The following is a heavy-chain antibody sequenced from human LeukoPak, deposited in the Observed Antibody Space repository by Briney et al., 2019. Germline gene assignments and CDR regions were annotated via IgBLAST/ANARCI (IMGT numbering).Heavy chain of an antibody. CDR2: IYHSGST. Sequence: SETLSLTCTVSGYSISSGYYWGWIRQPPGKGLEWIGSIYHSGSTYYNPSLKSRVTISVDTSKNQFSLKLSSVTAADTAVYYCARRPSSWSVFPFDPWGQGTLVTVSS. V-gene: IGHV4-38-2*02. CDR3: ARRPSSWSVFPFDP. D-gene: IGHD6-13*01. J-gene: IGHJ5*02. CDR1: GYSISSGYY.